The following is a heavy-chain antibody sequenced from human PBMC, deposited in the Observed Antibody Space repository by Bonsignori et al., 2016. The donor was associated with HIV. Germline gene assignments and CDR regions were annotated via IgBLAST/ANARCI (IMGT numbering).Heavy chain of an antibody. J-gene: IGHJ4*02. CDR3: ARDGDSYGPDFDY. V-gene: IGHV3-74*03. Sequence: EVQLVESGGDLIQPGGSLRLSCAASGFTFSTYWMNWVRQAPGKGLVWVARINKDESDVMYADSVKGRFTISRDNAKNTLYVQMNSLRAEDTAIYFCARDGDSYGPDFDYWGQGTLVT. CDR2: INKDESDV. CDR1: GFTFSTYW. D-gene: IGHD5-18*01.